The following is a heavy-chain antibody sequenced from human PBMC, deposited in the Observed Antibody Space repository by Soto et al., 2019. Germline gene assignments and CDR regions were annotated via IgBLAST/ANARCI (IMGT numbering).Heavy chain of an antibody. CDR2: TTASGAVT. CDR3: ARDPPIVEVPAADLRGGMDV. Sequence: DEQFLGSGGGLARPGGSLRLSCAASGFTFKNYAVTWVRQAPGKGLEWVSSTTASGAVTYYTDSVKGRFTISRDNSKSVVYLQMNRLTAEDTAIYYCARDPPIVEVPAADLRGGMDVWGQGITVTVSS. J-gene: IGHJ6*02. CDR1: GFTFKNYA. D-gene: IGHD2-2*01. V-gene: IGHV3-23*01.